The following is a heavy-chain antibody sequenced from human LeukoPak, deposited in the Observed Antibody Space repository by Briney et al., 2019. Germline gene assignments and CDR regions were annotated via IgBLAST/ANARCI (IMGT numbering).Heavy chain of an antibody. CDR3: ARATTVTANAFDI. D-gene: IGHD4-17*01. V-gene: IGHV3-64*01. Sequence: PGGSLRLSCAASGFTFSSYAMHWVRQAPGNGLEHVSAISSDGGSTYYANSVKGRFTISRDNSKNTLYLQMGSLRAGDMAVYYCARATTVTANAFDIWGQGTMVTVSS. CDR2: ISSDGGST. CDR1: GFTFSSYA. J-gene: IGHJ3*02.